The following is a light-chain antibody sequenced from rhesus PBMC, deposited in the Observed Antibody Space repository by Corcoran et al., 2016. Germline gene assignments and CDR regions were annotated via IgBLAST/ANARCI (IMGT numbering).Light chain of an antibody. J-gene: IGKJ1*01. V-gene: IGKV3-24*04. Sequence: ETVVTQSPATLSLSPGERSTLSCRASQSVGSYLAWYQQKPGQAPRVLIYGASSRATGIPDRLSGSGSWTDLTLTISSLEPEDVGGYYGQQSSTLSWTVGQGTKVEIK. CDR2: GAS. CDR3: QQSSTLSWT. CDR1: QSVGSY.